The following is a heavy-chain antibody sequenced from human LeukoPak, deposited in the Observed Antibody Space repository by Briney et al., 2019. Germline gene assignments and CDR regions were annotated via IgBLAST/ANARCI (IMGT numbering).Heavy chain of an antibody. J-gene: IGHJ4*02. Sequence: GGSLRLPCAASGFTFSSYGMHWVRQAPGKGLEWVAVIWYDGSNKYYADSVKGRFTISRDNSKNTLYLQMNSLRAEDTAVYYCARDPSSGGYSYGSWISPRGYYFDYWGQGTLATVSS. V-gene: IGHV3-33*01. CDR2: IWYDGSNK. CDR1: GFTFSSYG. CDR3: ARDPSSGGYSYGSWISPRGYYFDY. D-gene: IGHD5-18*01.